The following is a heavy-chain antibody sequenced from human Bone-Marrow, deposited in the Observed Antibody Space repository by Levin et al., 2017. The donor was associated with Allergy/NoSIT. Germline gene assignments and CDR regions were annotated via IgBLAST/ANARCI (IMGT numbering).Heavy chain of an antibody. CDR1: GFTFSSYA. CDR2: ISGSGGST. J-gene: IGHJ4*02. CDR3: AKGFSFGGVIVLPDY. V-gene: IGHV3-23*01. D-gene: IGHD3-16*02. Sequence: GESLKISCAASGFTFSSYAMSWVRQAPGKGLEWVSAISGSGGSTYYADSVKGRFTISRDNSKNTLYLQMNSLRAEDTAVYYCAKGFSFGGVIVLPDYWGQGTLVTVSS.